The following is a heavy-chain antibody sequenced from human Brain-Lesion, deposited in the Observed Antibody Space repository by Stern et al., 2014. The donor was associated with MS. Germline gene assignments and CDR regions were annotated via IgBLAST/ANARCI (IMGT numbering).Heavy chain of an antibody. J-gene: IGHJ6*02. V-gene: IGHV4-61*02. Sequence: VQLVESGPGLVKPSQTLSLSCTVSGGSISSGGYYWSWIRPPTGKGLGWFGRIFNSRGTCHKPPPKSRAPQSKDPTKNLVPLRLNSMTAADTAVYYCARGRVVPGFQYYATDVWGQGTTVIVSS. CDR2: IFNSRGT. D-gene: IGHD2-2*01. CDR1: GGSISSGGYY. CDR3: ARGRVVPGFQYYATDV.